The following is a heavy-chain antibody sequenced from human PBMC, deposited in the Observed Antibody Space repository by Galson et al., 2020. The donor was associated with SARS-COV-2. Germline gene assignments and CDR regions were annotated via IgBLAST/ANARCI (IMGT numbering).Heavy chain of an antibody. V-gene: IGHV1-18*04. J-gene: IGHJ6*03. CDR3: ARGIYCSSTSCYFRYYYYMDV. D-gene: IGHD2-2*01. CDR2: ISAYNGNT. Sequence: ASVKVSCKASGYTFTSYGISWVRQAPGQGLEWMGWISAYNGNTKYAQKLQGRVTMTTDTSTSTAYMELRSLRSDDTAVYYCARGIYCSSTSCYFRYYYYMDVWGKGTTVTVSS. CDR1: GYTFTSYG.